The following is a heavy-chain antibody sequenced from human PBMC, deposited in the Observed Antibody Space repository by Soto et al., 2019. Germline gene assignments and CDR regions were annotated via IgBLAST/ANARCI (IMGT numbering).Heavy chain of an antibody. V-gene: IGHV4-31*03. CDR1: GGSISSGDYY. CDR3: ARWWSGSRKGFDP. CDR2: IYYSGST. Sequence: QVQLQESGPGVVKPSPTLSLTCTVSGGSISSGDYYWSWIRQHPGKALEWIGYIYYSGSTYYNPSLKSRVTISVDTSKNQFSLKLSSVTAADTAVYYCARWWSGSRKGFDPWGQGTLVTVSS. J-gene: IGHJ5*02. D-gene: IGHD3-3*01.